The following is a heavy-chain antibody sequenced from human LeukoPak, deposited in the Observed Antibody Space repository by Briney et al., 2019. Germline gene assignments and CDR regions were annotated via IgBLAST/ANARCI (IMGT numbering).Heavy chain of an antibody. Sequence: GGSLRLSCAASGFTVSSNYMSWVRQAPGKGLEWVSVIYSGGSTYYSDSVKGRFTISRDNSKNTLYLQLQSLRAEDAAVYYCARMDVWGKGTTVTVSP. CDR3: ARMDV. V-gene: IGHV3-66*02. J-gene: IGHJ6*04. CDR2: IYSGGST. CDR1: GFTVSSNY.